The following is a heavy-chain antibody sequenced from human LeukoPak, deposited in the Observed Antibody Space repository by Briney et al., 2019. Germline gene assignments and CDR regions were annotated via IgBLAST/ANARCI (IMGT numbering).Heavy chain of an antibody. D-gene: IGHD1-26*01. CDR2: ISAYNGNT. CDR1: GYTFTSYG. V-gene: IGHV1-18*01. Sequence: ASVKASCKASGYTFTSYGISWVRQAPGQGLEWMGWISAYNGNTNYAQKLQGRVTMTTDTSTSTAYMELRSLRSDDTAVYYCARVKSRPYSGSYLDYWGQGTLVTVSS. CDR3: ARVKSRPYSGSYLDY. J-gene: IGHJ4*02.